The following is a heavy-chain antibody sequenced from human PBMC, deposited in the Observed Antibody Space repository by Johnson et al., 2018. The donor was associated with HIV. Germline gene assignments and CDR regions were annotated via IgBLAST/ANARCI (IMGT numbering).Heavy chain of an antibody. Sequence: VQLVESGGGLIQPGGSLRLSCAASGFTVSSNYMSWVRQAPGKGLEWVSVIYSGGSTYYPDSVKGRFTISRDNSKNTLYLQMNSLRAEATAVYYCAKGRVGATDAYAFDIWGQGTMVTVSS. CDR2: IYSGGST. J-gene: IGHJ3*02. D-gene: IGHD1-26*01. CDR1: GFTVSSNY. V-gene: IGHV3-53*01. CDR3: AKGRVGATDAYAFDI.